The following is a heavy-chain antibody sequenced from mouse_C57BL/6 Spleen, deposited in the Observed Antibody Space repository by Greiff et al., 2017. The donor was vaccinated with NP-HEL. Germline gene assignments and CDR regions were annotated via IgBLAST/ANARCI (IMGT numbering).Heavy chain of an antibody. CDR3: ARSGDYGSRRYFDV. CDR1: GYTFTDYN. Sequence: VQLQQSGPELVKPGASVKIPCKASGYTFTDYNMDWVKQSHGKSLEWIGDVNPNNGGTIYNQKFKGKATLTVDKSSSTSYMELRSLTSEDTAVYYCARSGDYGSRRYFDVWGTGTTVTVSS. D-gene: IGHD1-1*01. J-gene: IGHJ1*03. V-gene: IGHV1-18*01. CDR2: VNPNNGGT.